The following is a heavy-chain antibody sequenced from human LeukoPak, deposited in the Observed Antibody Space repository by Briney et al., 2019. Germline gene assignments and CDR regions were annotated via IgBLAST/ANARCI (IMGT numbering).Heavy chain of an antibody. CDR2: IYASGTT. J-gene: IGHJ4*02. D-gene: IGHD3-22*01. CDR3: ASYDISSRRDY. V-gene: IGHV3-53*01. Sequence: GGSLRLSCAASGLTVSTNYMSWVRQAPGRGLEWVSAIYASGTTYYADSVRGRFTLSRDDSKNTLFLQLNSLTAEGTAVYYCASYDISSRRDYWGQGTLVTVSS. CDR1: GLTVSTNY.